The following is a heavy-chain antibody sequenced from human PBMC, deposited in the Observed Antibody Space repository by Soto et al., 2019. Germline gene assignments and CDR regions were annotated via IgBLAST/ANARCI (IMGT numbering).Heavy chain of an antibody. Sequence: SETLPVTCTVSGGSISSDYWSWIRQPPGKGLEWIGYIYYSGSTNYNPSLKSRVTISVDTSKNQLSLKLSSVTAADTAVYYCARRYGYYFDYWGQGTLVTVS. CDR1: GGSISSDY. D-gene: IGHD4-17*01. CDR2: IYYSGST. V-gene: IGHV4-59*08. J-gene: IGHJ4*02. CDR3: ARRYGYYFDY.